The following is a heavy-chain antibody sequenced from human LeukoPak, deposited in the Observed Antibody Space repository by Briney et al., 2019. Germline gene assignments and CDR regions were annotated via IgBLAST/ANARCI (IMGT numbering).Heavy chain of an antibody. CDR1: GGSISNYY. V-gene: IGHV4-4*07. CDR2: IYTSGST. J-gene: IGHJ4*02. Sequence: SETLSLTCTVSGGSISNYYWRWIRQPAGKGLEWIGRIYTSGSTNYNPSLKSRVTMSVDTSKNQFSLKLRSVTAADTAVYYCARDRGDGFNYYFDFWGQGTLVTVSS. D-gene: IGHD5-24*01. CDR3: ARDRGDGFNYYFDF.